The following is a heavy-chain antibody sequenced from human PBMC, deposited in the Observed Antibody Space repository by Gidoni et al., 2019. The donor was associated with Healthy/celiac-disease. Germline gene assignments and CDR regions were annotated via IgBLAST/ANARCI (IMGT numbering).Heavy chain of an antibody. V-gene: IGHV3-64D*06. J-gene: IGHJ4*02. CDR2: ICCNGCST. Sequence: EVQMVESGGGLVQPGGSLRLSSSASGFTFSSYAMHWVRQAPGKGLEYVSSICCNGCSTYYADSVNGSFTISRDHSTHPLYLPMSSLRAEDTAVYYCVPAHRYWGQGTLVTVSS. CDR3: VPAHRY. D-gene: IGHD2-2*01. CDR1: GFTFSSYA.